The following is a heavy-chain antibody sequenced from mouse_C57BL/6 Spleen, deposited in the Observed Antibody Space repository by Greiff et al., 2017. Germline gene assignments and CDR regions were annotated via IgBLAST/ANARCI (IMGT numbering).Heavy chain of an antibody. V-gene: IGHV1-50*01. CDR1: GYTFTSYW. J-gene: IGHJ4*01. D-gene: IGHD2-4*01. CDR3: ARSGDYEKYAMDY. Sequence: QVQLQQPGAELVKPGASVKLSCKASGYTFTSYWMQWVKQRPGQGLEWIGEIDPSDSYTNYNQKFKGKATLTVDTSSSTAYMQLSSLTSEDSAVYYCARSGDYEKYAMDYWGQGTSVTVSS. CDR2: IDPSDSYT.